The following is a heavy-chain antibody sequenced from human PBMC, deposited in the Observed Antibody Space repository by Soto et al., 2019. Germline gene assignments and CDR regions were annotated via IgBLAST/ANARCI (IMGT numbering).Heavy chain of an antibody. CDR2: ISSSSSTI. CDR1: GFTFSSYS. D-gene: IGHD3-3*01. V-gene: IGHV3-48*02. J-gene: IGHJ5*02. Sequence: GGSLRLSCAASGFTFSSYSMNWVRQAPGKGLEWVSYISSSSSTIYYADSVKGRFTISRDNAKNSLYLQMNSLRDEDTAVYYCARGALPILYDFWSGYYTPNWFDPWGQGTLVTVSS. CDR3: ARGALPILYDFWSGYYTPNWFDP.